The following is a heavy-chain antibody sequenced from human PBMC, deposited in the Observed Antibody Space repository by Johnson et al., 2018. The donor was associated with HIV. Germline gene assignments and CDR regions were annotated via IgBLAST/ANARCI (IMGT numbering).Heavy chain of an antibody. CDR2: ISGSGGRT. CDR1: GFTVSSNY. J-gene: IGHJ3*02. CDR3: ARDPIAFRNYYGSGSAFDI. Sequence: VQLVESGGGLVQPGGSLRLSCAASGFTVSSNYMSWVRQAPGKGLEWVSAISGSGGRTNYADSVKGRFTISRDNSKNTLYLQMNSLRAEDTAVYHCARDPIAFRNYYGSGSAFDIWGQGTMVTVSS. V-gene: IGHV3-23*04. D-gene: IGHD3-10*01.